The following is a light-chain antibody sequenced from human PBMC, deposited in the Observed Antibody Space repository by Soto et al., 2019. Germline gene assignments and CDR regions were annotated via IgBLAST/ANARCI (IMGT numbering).Light chain of an antibody. V-gene: IGLV2-14*01. J-gene: IGLJ1*01. CDR3: SSYTTISTRYV. CDR1: SSDVGNYNY. Sequence: QSALTQPASVSGSPGQSITISCTGTSSDVGNYNYVSWYQQHPGKAPKLMIFEVSNRPSGVSNRFSGSKSGNTASLTISGIQAEDEADYSCSSYTTISTRYVFGTGTKLTVL. CDR2: EVS.